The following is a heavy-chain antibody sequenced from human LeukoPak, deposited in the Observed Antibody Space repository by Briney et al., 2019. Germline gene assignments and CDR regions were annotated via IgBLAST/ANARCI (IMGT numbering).Heavy chain of an antibody. Sequence: SETLSLTCTVSGGSVSSGTYYWSWIRQHPGKGLEWIGYIYYSGSTYYNPSLKSRVTISVDTSKNQFSLKLSSVTAADTAVYYCASSTYYYDSSGYNSEGPDAFDIWGQGTMVTVSS. CDR2: IYYSGST. V-gene: IGHV4-31*03. J-gene: IGHJ3*02. D-gene: IGHD3-22*01. CDR1: GGSVSSGTYY. CDR3: ASSTYYYDSSGYNSEGPDAFDI.